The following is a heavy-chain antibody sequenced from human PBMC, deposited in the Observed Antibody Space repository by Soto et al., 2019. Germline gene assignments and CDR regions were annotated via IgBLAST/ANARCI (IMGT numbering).Heavy chain of an antibody. V-gene: IGHV3-33*08. CDR3: ARDSRAMIVVTQLDY. J-gene: IGHJ4*02. CDR2: IWYDGSNK. Sequence: VQLLESGGDLVQPGGSLRLSCAASGFTFSTYAMTWVRQAPGKGLEWVAVIWYDGSNKYYADSVKGRFTISRDNSKNTLYLQMNSLRAEDTAVYYCARDSRAMIVVTQLDYWGQGTLVTVSS. D-gene: IGHD3-22*01. CDR1: GFTFSTYA.